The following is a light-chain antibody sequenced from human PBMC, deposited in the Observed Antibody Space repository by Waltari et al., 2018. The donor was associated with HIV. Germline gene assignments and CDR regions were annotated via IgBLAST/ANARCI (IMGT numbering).Light chain of an antibody. CDR3: AAWDDYMEGYV. J-gene: IGLJ2*01. Sequence: QSALTQPPSASGSPGQSVTIACTGTSSDVGGYDYVSWYQQHPGKAPKLMIYEVSKRPSGVPDRFSGSKSGNTASLTVSGLQAEDEADYYCAAWDDYMEGYVFGGGTKVTVL. CDR1: SSDVGGYDY. V-gene: IGLV2-8*01. CDR2: EVS.